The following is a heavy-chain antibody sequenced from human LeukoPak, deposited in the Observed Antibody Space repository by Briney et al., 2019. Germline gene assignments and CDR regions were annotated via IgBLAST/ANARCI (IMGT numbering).Heavy chain of an antibody. CDR3: ARDYYDSSGYDYYYYYGMDV. Sequence: GGSLRLSCAASGFTVSSNYMSWVRQAPGKGLEWVSVIYSGGSTYYADSVKGRFTISRDNAKNSLYLQMNSLRAEDTAVYYCARDYYDSSGYDYYYYYGMDVWGQGTTVTVSS. D-gene: IGHD3-22*01. CDR1: GFTVSSNY. J-gene: IGHJ6*02. V-gene: IGHV3-53*01. CDR2: IYSGGST.